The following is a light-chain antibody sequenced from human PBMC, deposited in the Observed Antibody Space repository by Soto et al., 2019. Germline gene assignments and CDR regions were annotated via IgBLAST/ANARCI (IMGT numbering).Light chain of an antibody. CDR2: SNN. J-gene: IGLJ2*01. CDR3: AAWDDSLNGVV. V-gene: IGLV1-44*01. Sequence: QSALTQPPSASGTPGQRVTISCSGSRSNIGRNTVNWFQQLPGTAPKLLIYSNNQRPSGVPDRFSGSKSGTSASLAISGLQSEDEADYYCAAWDDSLNGVVFGGGTKLTVL. CDR1: RSNIGRNT.